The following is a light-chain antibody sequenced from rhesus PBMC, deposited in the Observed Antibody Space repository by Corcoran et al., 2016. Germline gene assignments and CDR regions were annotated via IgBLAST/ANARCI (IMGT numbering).Light chain of an antibody. CDR2: EVS. CDR1: QSLLDSEDGNTY. CDR3: MQALEFPTWT. Sequence: DIVMTQTPLSLPVTPGEPASISCRSRQSLLDSEDGNTYLDWYLQKPGQSQQLFIYEVSNRSTVVPARGRGRGSDPDFTLKISRVGAGDFGVYYCMQALEFPTWTFGQGTKVEIK. J-gene: IGKJ1*01. V-gene: IGKV2-104*02.